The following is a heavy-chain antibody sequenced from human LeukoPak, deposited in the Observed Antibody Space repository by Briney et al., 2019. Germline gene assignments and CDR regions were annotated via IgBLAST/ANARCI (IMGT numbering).Heavy chain of an antibody. D-gene: IGHD1-26*01. V-gene: IGHV4-4*07. Sequence: PSETLSLTCTVSGGYISSYYWSWIRQPAWKGLEWIGRIYSTVNTNYNPSLNGQVTMSIDTSNNQLLLKLTSVTAAGTAEYFCASGPGYTGSYSFDYWGPGTLVTVSS. CDR1: GGYISSYY. CDR3: ASGPGYTGSYSFDY. CDR2: IYSTVNT. J-gene: IGHJ4*02.